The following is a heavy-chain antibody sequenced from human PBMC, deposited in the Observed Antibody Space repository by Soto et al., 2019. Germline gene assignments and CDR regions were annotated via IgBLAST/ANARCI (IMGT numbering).Heavy chain of an antibody. Sequence: GESLKISCKGSGYSFTSYWIGWVRQMPGKGLEWMGIIYPGDSDTRYSPSFQGQVTISADKSISTAYLQWSSLKASDTAMYYCASLISGYDPDYYYYYGMDVWGQGTTVTVSS. CDR2: IYPGDSDT. J-gene: IGHJ6*02. CDR3: ASLISGYDPDYYYYYGMDV. V-gene: IGHV5-51*01. D-gene: IGHD5-12*01. CDR1: GYSFTSYW.